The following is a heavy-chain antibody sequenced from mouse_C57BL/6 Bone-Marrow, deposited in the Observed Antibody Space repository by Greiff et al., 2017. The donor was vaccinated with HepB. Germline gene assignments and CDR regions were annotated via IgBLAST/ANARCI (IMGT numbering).Heavy chain of an antibody. J-gene: IGHJ4*01. V-gene: IGHV1-82*01. Sequence: QVQLKQSGPELVKPGASVKISCKASGYAFSSSWLNWVKQRPGKGLEWIGRIYPGDGDTNYNGKFKGKATLTADKSSSTAYMQLSSLTSEDSAVYFCARENYYYGSSYVGDAMDYWGQGTSVTVSS. D-gene: IGHD1-1*01. CDR2: IYPGDGDT. CDR3: ARENYYYGSSYVGDAMDY. CDR1: GYAFSSSW.